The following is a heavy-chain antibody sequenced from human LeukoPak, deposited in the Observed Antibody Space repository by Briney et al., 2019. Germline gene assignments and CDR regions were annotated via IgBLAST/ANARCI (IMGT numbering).Heavy chain of an antibody. CDR1: GGSISSYY. J-gene: IGHJ5*02. D-gene: IGHD3-10*01. CDR2: IYYSGST. Sequence: SETLSLTCTVSGGSISSYYWSWIRQPPGKRLEWIGYIYYSGSTNYNPSLKSRVTISVDTSKNQFSLKLSSVTAADTAVYYCARAASYYGSGSYLEQENWFDPWGQGTLVTVSS. V-gene: IGHV4-59*01. CDR3: ARAASYYGSGSYLEQENWFDP.